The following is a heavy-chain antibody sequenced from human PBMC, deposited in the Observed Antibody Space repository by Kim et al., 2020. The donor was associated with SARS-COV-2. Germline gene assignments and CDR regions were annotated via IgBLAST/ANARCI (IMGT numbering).Heavy chain of an antibody. D-gene: IGHD6-13*01. CDR1: GYSISSGYY. Sequence: SETLSLTCTVSGYSISSGYYWGWIRQPPGKGLEWIGSIYHSGSTYYNPSLKSRVTISVDTSKNQFSLKLSSVTAADTAVYYCAREGFDSSSPNCFDPWGQGTQVTVSS. CDR3: AREGFDSSSPNCFDP. V-gene: IGHV4-38-2*02. CDR2: IYHSGST. J-gene: IGHJ5*02.